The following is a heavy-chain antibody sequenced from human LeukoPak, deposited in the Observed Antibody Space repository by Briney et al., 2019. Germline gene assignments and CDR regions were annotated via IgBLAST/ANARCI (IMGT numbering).Heavy chain of an antibody. J-gene: IGHJ6*03. CDR1: GGTFSSYA. CDR2: IIPIFGTA. D-gene: IGHD2-8*01. Sequence: SVKVSCKASGGTFSSYAISWVRQAPGQGLEWMGRIIPIFGTANYAQKFQGRVTITTDESTSTAYMELSSLRSEDTAVYYCARDFEERWVGYCTNGVCYKDYYYYYMDVWGKGTTVTVS. CDR3: ARDFEERWVGYCTNGVCYKDYYYYYMDV. V-gene: IGHV1-69*05.